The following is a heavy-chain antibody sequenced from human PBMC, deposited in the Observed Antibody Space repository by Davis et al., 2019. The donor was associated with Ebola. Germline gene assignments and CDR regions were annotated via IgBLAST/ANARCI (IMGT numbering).Heavy chain of an antibody. D-gene: IGHD6-13*01. Sequence: PGGSLRLSCAASGFTFRSYDMHWVRQATGKGLEWVSAIGAAGDTYYPVSMKGRFTISRENAKNSLYLQMNSLRAKDTAVYYCARAGFGSTWFDCWGQGILVTVSS. CDR2: IGAAGDT. J-gene: IGHJ5*01. V-gene: IGHV3-13*01. CDR1: GFTFRSYD. CDR3: ARAGFGSTWFDC.